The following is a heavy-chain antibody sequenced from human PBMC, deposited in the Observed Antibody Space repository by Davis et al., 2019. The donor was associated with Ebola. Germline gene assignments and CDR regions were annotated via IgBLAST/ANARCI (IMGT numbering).Heavy chain of an antibody. J-gene: IGHJ4*02. V-gene: IGHV3-7*03. D-gene: IGHD3-10*01. CDR3: ARDVGVEFDY. CDR2: IKEDGSEK. Sequence: GESLKISCAASGFTFRSYWMAWVRQAPGKGLEWVANIKEDGSEKHYVDSVKGRFTISRDNAKNSLYLQMGDLRADDAAVYYCARDVGVEFDYWGQGTRVTVSS. CDR1: GFTFRSYW.